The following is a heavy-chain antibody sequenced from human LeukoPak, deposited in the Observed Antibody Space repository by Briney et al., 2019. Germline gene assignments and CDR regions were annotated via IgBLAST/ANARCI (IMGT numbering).Heavy chain of an antibody. CDR1: GFTFSSYA. J-gene: IGHJ3*02. V-gene: IGHV3-30-3*01. CDR2: ISYDGSNK. Sequence: GRSLRLSCAASGFTFSSYAMHWVRQAPGKGLEWVAVISYDGSNKYYADSVKGRFTISRDNSKNTLYLQMNSLRAEDTAVYYCARDKAAALEVGAFDIWGQGTMVTVSS. CDR3: ARDKAAALEVGAFDI. D-gene: IGHD1-26*01.